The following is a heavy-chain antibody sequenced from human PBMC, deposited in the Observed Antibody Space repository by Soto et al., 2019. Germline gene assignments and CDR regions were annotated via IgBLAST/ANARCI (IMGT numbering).Heavy chain of an antibody. CDR3: ARVPVSGWGVDY. CDR2: TSSSGTYI. D-gene: IGHD3-16*01. CDR1: GFTFSSYR. V-gene: IGHV3-21*06. Sequence: GGSLRLSCAASGFTFSSYRMNLVRQAPGKGLEWVSSTSSSGTYIYYADSVKGRFTISRDNAKNTLYLQMDSLRVEDTAVYYCARVPVSGWGVDYWGQGTLVTVSS. J-gene: IGHJ4*02.